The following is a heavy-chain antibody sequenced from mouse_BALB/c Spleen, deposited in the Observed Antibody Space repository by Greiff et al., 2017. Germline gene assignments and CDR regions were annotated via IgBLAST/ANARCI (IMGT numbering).Heavy chain of an antibody. CDR3: ARDDYGNYVMAY. D-gene: IGHD2-1*01. V-gene: IGHV1-63*02. CDR1: GYTFTNYW. Sequence: QVQLQQSGAELVRPGTSVKISCKASGYTFTNYWLGWVKQRPGHGLEWIGDIYPGGGYTNYNEKFKGKATLTADTSSSTAYMQLSSLTSEDSAVYFCARDDYGNYVMAYWGQGTLVTVSA. J-gene: IGHJ3*01. CDR2: IYPGGGYT.